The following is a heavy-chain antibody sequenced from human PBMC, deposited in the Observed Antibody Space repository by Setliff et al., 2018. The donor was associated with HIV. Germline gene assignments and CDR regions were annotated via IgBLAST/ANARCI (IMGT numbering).Heavy chain of an antibody. V-gene: IGHV3-30*02. J-gene: IGHJ2*01. CDR2: IRYDGSNK. CDR1: GFIFSSYG. D-gene: IGHD3-22*01. CDR3: ATDMEYDTSVYYHWYFDL. Sequence: GGSLRLSCAVSGFIFSSYGMHWVRQAPGKGLEWVAFIRYDGSNKYYADSVKGRFTISRDNSKNTLHLQMNSLRAEDTALYYCATDMEYDTSVYYHWYFDLWGRGALVTVSS.